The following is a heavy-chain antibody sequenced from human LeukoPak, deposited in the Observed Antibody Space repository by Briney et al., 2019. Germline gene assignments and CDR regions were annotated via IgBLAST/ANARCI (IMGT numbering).Heavy chain of an antibody. Sequence: SETLSLTCTVSGGSISSSSYYWGWIRQPPGKGLEWIGSIYYSGSTYYNPSLKSRVTISVDTSKNQFSLKLSSVTAADTAVYYCARVVDWFDPWGQGTLVTVPS. J-gene: IGHJ5*02. V-gene: IGHV4-39*01. CDR3: ARVVDWFDP. CDR2: IYYSGST. CDR1: GGSISSSSYY.